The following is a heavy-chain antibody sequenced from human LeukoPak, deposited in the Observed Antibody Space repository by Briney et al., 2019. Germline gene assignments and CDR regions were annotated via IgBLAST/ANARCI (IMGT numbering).Heavy chain of an antibody. CDR2: ISGGGGST. D-gene: IGHD2-2*02. Sequence: GGSLRLSCAVSVFIFSIYAMNWVRQAPRKGVEWVSGISGGGGSTYNADSVKGRFTISRDNPENTLYLQTNSLRAEDTAIYHCARGGRDCTTTNCYIGKWGQGTLVTVSS. CDR3: ARGGRDCTTTNCYIGK. CDR1: VFIFSIYA. J-gene: IGHJ4*02. V-gene: IGHV3-23*01.